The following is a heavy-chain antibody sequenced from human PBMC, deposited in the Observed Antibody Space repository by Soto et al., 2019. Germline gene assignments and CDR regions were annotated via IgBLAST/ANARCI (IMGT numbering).Heavy chain of an antibody. V-gene: IGHV4-34*01. D-gene: IGHD3-3*01. J-gene: IGHJ5*02. Sequence: PSETLSLTCAVYGGSFSGYYWSWIRQPPGKGLEWIGEINHSGSTNYNPSLKSRVTISVDTSKNQFSLKLSSVTAADTAVYYCARAVGTYDFWSGYDNWFDPWGQGTLVTVSS. CDR1: GGSFSGYY. CDR2: INHSGST. CDR3: ARAVGTYDFWSGYDNWFDP.